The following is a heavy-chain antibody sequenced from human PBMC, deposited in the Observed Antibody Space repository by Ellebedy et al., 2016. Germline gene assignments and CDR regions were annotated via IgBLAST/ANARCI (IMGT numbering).Heavy chain of an antibody. CDR1: GYTFSNYG. D-gene: IGHD6-13*01. Sequence: ASVKVSXXASGYTFSNYGITWVRQAPGQGLEWVGWINPNSGDTRYAQKFQGWVTMTRDTSINTAYMELRRPTSDDTAVYYCARQQLVQGGFDMWGQGTVVTVSS. CDR3: ARQQLVQGGFDM. CDR2: INPNSGDT. V-gene: IGHV1-2*04. J-gene: IGHJ3*02.